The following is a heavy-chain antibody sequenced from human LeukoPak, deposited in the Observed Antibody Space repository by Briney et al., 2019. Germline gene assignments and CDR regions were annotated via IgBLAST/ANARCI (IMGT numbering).Heavy chain of an antibody. V-gene: IGHV3-23*01. CDR1: GFTFSSYA. Sequence: GGSLRLSCAASGFTFSSYAMSWVRQAPGRGLEWVSAISDSGDNTYYADSVKGRFSISRDNSKNTLFLQMNSLRAEDTAVYYCAKGSGSGSYYNPFREVYWGQGTLVTVSS. J-gene: IGHJ4*02. CDR2: ISDSGDNT. CDR3: AKGSGSGSYYNPFREVY. D-gene: IGHD3-10*01.